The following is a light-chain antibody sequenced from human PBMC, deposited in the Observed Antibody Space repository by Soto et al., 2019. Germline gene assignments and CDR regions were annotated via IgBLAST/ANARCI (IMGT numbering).Light chain of an antibody. V-gene: IGLV1-44*01. CDR3: AAWDDSLNGRV. CDR1: SSNIASNT. CDR2: RND. Sequence: QSVLTQPPSASGTPGQRVTISCSGSSSNIASNTVNWYQQLPGTAPKLLIYRNDQRPSGVPDRFSGSKSGTSASLAISGLQSEDEADYYCAAWDDSLNGRVFGTGTKVT. J-gene: IGLJ1*01.